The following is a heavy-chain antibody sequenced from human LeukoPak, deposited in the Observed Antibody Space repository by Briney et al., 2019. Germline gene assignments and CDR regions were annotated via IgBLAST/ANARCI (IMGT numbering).Heavy chain of an antibody. D-gene: IGHD1-7*01. Sequence: SETLSLTCTVSGGSFNTGSYYWGWIRQPPGKGLEWIGSIHHNGDTFYSPSLKSRATVSVDTSKNQFSLKLISVTAADTAVYYCTADRAGTIVDYWGQGTLVTVSS. CDR3: TADRAGTIVDY. V-gene: IGHV4-39*07. CDR2: IHHNGDT. J-gene: IGHJ4*02. CDR1: GGSFNTGSYY.